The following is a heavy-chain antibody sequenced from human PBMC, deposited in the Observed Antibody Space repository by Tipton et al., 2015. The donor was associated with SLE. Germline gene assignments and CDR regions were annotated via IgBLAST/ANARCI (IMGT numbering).Heavy chain of an antibody. V-gene: IGHV3-9*01. Sequence: SLRLSCAASGFTFDDYAMHWVRQAPGKGLEWVSGISWNSGSIGYADSVKGRFTISGDNAKNSLYLQMNSLRAEDTALYYCAKDSGAEHWGQGTLVTVSS. CDR2: ISWNSGSI. J-gene: IGHJ1*01. CDR1: GFTFDDYA. CDR3: AKDSGAEH. D-gene: IGHD5-12*01.